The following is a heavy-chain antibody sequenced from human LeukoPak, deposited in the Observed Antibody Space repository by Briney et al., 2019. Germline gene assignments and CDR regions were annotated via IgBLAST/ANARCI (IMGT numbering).Heavy chain of an antibody. V-gene: IGHV3-53*01. CDR2: IYSGGST. D-gene: IGHD5-18*01. J-gene: IGHJ4*02. CDR1: GFTVSSNY. Sequence: GGSLRLSCAASGFTVSSNYMSWVRQAPGKGLEWVSVIYSGGSTYYADSVKGRFTISRDNSKNTLYLQMNSLRAEDTAVYYCARAGDVDTAMVIDYWGQGTLVTVSS. CDR3: ARAGDVDTAMVIDY.